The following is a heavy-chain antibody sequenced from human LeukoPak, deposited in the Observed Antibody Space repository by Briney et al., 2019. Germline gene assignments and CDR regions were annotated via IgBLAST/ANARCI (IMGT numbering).Heavy chain of an antibody. D-gene: IGHD5-18*01. CDR3: ARIEAVTRGYNHAYYFDY. CDR2: INHSGST. Sequence: SETLSLTCAVYGGSFSGYYWSWIRQPPGKGLEWIGEINHSGSTNYNPSLKSRVTISVDTSKKQFSLKLRTATAADTAVYYCARIEAVTRGYNHAYYFDYWGQGTLVTVSS. CDR1: GGSFSGYY. J-gene: IGHJ4*02. V-gene: IGHV4-34*01.